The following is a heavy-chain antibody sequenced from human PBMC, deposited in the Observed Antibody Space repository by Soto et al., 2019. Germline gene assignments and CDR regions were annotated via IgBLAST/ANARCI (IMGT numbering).Heavy chain of an antibody. CDR3: ASLLEVADYYYGMDV. CDR2: ISSSGSTI. Sequence: LRLSCAASGFTFSSYEMNWVRQAPWKGLEWVSYISSSGSTIYYADSVKGRFTISRDNAKNSLYLQMNSLRAEDTAVYYCASLLEVADYYYGMDVWGQGTTVTVSS. V-gene: IGHV3-48*03. D-gene: IGHD1-26*01. J-gene: IGHJ6*02. CDR1: GFTFSSYE.